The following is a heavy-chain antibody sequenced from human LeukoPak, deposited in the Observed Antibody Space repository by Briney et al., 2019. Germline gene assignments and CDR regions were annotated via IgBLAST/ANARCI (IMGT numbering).Heavy chain of an antibody. CDR2: IYTSGST. CDR1: GGSISSYY. V-gene: IGHV4-4*07. CDR3: ATYGDWQFQH. J-gene: IGHJ1*01. D-gene: IGHD4-17*01. Sequence: SETLSLTCTVSGGSISSYYWSWIRQPAGKGLEWIGRIYTSGSTNYNPSVKSRVTMSVDTFKKQFSLKLSSVTAADTAVYYCATYGDWQFQHWGQGTLVTVSS.